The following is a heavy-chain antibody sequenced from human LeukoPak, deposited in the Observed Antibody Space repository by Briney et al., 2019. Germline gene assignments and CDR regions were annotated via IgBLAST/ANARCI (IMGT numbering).Heavy chain of an antibody. Sequence: SQTLSLTCTVSGGSISSGGYYWSWIRQHPGKGLEWIGYIYYSGSTYYNPSLKSRVTISVDTSKNQFSLKLSSVTAADTAVYYCARDDLSYGSGAGGNAFDIWGQGTMVTVSS. D-gene: IGHD3-10*01. CDR1: GGSISSGGYY. CDR3: ARDDLSYGSGAGGNAFDI. CDR2: IYYSGST. J-gene: IGHJ3*02. V-gene: IGHV4-31*03.